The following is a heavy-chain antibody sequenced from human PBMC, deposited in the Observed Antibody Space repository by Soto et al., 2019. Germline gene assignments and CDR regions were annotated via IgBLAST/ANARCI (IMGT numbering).Heavy chain of an antibody. D-gene: IGHD6-6*01. CDR2: ISGGDVAT. CDR3: ARDRAARHYYYYGMDV. J-gene: IGHJ6*02. V-gene: IGHV3-23*01. CDR1: GFTFINFA. Sequence: PGGSLRLSCAASGFTFINFAMTWVRQAPGKGLEWVSSISGGDVATFYTDSVKGRFTISRDNSKNTLYLQMNSLRADDTAVYYCARDRAARHYYYYGMDVWGQGTTVTVSS.